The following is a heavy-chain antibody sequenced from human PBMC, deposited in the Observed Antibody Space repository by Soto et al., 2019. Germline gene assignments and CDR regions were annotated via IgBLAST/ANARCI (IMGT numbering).Heavy chain of an antibody. Sequence: VKPSETLSLTCTVSGGSISSGGYYWSWIRQHPGKGLEWIGYIYYSGGTYYNPSLKSRVTISVDTSKNQFSLKLSSVTAADTAVYYCASGYSYGSSFDYWGQGTLVTVSS. V-gene: IGHV4-31*03. J-gene: IGHJ4*02. CDR2: IYYSGGT. D-gene: IGHD5-18*01. CDR3: ASGYSYGSSFDY. CDR1: GGSISSGGYY.